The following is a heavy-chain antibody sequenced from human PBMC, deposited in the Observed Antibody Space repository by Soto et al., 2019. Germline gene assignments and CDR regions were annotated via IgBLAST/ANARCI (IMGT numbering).Heavy chain of an antibody. D-gene: IGHD2-21*01. Sequence: SETLSLTCTVSGSSVSSYFWSWIRRPPGKGLEWIGYMHHTGITNPNPSLRSRVTLSLDTSKDQFSLKLSSVTAAVTAVYYCARHDFRGGAYDVWGQGTMVTVSS. V-gene: IGHV4-59*08. CDR2: MHHTGIT. J-gene: IGHJ3*01. CDR3: ARHDFRGGAYDV. CDR1: GSSVSSYF.